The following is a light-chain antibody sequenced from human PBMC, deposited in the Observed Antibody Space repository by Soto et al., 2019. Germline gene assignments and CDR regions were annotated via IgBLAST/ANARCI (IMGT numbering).Light chain of an antibody. CDR3: QQYGSPPT. V-gene: IGKV3-20*01. CDR1: QSISTN. CDR2: GAS. Sequence: TQSPATLSVSPGERVSLSCRASQSISTNLAWYQQKPGQAPRLLIYGASSRATGIPDRFSGSGSGTDFTLTISRLEPEDFAVYYCQQYGSPPTFGQGTKV. J-gene: IGKJ1*01.